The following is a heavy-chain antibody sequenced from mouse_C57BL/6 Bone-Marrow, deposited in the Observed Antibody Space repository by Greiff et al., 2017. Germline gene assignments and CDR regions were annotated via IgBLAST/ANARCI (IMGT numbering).Heavy chain of an antibody. CDR1: GYTFTSYG. CDR2: IYPRSGNT. CDR3: ARGCPWFAY. J-gene: IGHJ3*01. V-gene: IGHV1-81*01. Sequence: VQLQQSGAELARPGASVKLSCKASGYTFTSYGISWVKQRTGQGLEWIGEIYPRSGNTYYNEKFKGKATLTADKSSSTAYMELRSLTSADSAVYFCARGCPWFAYWGQGTLVTVSA.